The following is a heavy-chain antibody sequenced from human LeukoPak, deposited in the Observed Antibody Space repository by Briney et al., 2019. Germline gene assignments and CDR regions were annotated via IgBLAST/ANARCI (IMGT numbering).Heavy chain of an antibody. CDR2: IYYSGST. Sequence: SETLSLTCTVSGGSISSYHWSWIRQPPGKGLEWIGYIYYSGSTNYNPSLKSRVTISVDTSKNQFSLKLSSVTAADTAVYYCARVRGSLVVVNWGQGTLVTVSS. D-gene: IGHD2-21*01. CDR3: ARVRGSLVVVN. J-gene: IGHJ4*02. CDR1: GGSISSYH. V-gene: IGHV4-59*01.